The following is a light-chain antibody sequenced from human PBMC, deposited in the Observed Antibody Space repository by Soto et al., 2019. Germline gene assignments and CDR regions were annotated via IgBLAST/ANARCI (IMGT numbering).Light chain of an antibody. V-gene: IGLV2-14*01. CDR3: TSYTRSYTLV. J-gene: IGLJ2*01. CDR1: SSDIGAYNY. CDR2: DVS. Sequence: QSALTQPASVSGSPGQSITISSTGTSSDIGAYNYVSWYQQHPGKAPKRMIYDVSNRPSGVSNRFSGSKSGNTASLTISGLQAEDEADYYFTSYTRSYTLVFGGGTKLTVL.